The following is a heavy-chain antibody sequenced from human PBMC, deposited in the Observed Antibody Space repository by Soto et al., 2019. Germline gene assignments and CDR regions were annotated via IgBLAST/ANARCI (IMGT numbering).Heavy chain of an antibody. J-gene: IGHJ6*02. Sequence: GASLKISCKGSEYSFTNYWIGWVRQMPGKGLEWMGIIYPADSETNYSPSFQGQVTISADRSTSTAFLQWSSLKASDTAMYYCVRRAEGRPGDGYYYVALDVWGQGTTVTVSS. D-gene: IGHD6-6*01. V-gene: IGHV5-51*01. CDR1: EYSFTNYW. CDR3: VRRAEGRPGDGYYYVALDV. CDR2: IYPADSET.